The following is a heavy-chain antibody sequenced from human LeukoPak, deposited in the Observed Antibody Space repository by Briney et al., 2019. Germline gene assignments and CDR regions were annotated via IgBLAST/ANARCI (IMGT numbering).Heavy chain of an antibody. CDR1: GGSISSYY. CDR2: IYYTGST. J-gene: IGHJ2*01. V-gene: IGHV4-59*01. CDR3: YFAL. Sequence: SETLSLTCTVSGGSISSYYWSWIRQPPGKGLEWIAYIYYTGSTNYNPSLKSRVTISVDTSKNTAVYYCARARIAAADKLYWYFALWGRGTLVTVSS. D-gene: IGHD6-13*01.